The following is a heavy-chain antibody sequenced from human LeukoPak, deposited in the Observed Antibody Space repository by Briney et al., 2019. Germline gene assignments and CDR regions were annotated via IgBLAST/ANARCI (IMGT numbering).Heavy chain of an antibody. CDR1: GFTFSSYS. J-gene: IGHJ4*02. CDR2: ISSSSSYI. V-gene: IGHV3-21*01. CDR3: ARGGIAVAGFDY. Sequence: GGSLRLSCAASGFTFSSYSMNGVRQAPGKGLEWVSSISSSSSYIYYADSVKGRFTISRDNAKNSLYLQMNSLRAEDTAVYYCARGGIAVAGFDYWGQGTLVTVSS. D-gene: IGHD6-19*01.